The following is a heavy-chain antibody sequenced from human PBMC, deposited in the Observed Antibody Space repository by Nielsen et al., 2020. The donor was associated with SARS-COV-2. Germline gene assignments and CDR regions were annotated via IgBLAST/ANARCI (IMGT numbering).Heavy chain of an antibody. CDR3: ATEAAAGTQNGFDP. CDR1: GYSLTELS. D-gene: IGHD6-13*01. J-gene: IGHJ5*02. Sequence: ASANASCKASGYSLTELSMHWVRQAPGKGLEWMGGFNPEDGETIYAQKFQGRVTMTEDTSTDTAYMELSCLGSEDTAVYYCATEAAAGTQNGFDPWGQGTLVTVSS. CDR2: FNPEDGET. V-gene: IGHV1-24*01.